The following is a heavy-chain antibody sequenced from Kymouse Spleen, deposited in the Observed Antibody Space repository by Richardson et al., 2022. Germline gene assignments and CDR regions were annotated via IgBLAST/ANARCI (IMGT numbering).Heavy chain of an antibody. CDR3: ARALVERGMDV. CDR2: INHSGST. J-gene: IGHJ6*02. Sequence: QVQLQQWGAGLLKPSETLSLTCAVYGGSFSGYYWSWIRQPPGKGLEWIGEINHSGSTNYNPSLKSRVTISVDTSKNQFSLKLSSVTAADTAVYYCARALVERGMDVWGQGTTVTVSS. D-gene: IGHD2-15*01,IGHD2-21*02. CDR1: GGSFSGYY. V-gene: IGHV4-34*01.